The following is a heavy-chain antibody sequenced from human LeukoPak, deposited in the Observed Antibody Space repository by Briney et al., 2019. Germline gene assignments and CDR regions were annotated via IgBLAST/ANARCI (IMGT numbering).Heavy chain of an antibody. J-gene: IGHJ4*02. D-gene: IGHD5-12*01. CDR3: VKEYASGYDFFDY. CDR2: ISWNGASL. Sequence: GGSLRLSCAASGCTFDDYAMYWVRQAPGKGLEWVSYISWNGASLDYADSVKGRFTISRDNAQNSLYLQMNSLRPEDTALYFCVKEYASGYDFFDYWGQGVLVTVSS. CDR1: GCTFDDYA. V-gene: IGHV3-9*01.